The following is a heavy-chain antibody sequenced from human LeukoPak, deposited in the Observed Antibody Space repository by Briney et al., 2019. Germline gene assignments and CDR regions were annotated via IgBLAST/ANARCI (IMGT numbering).Heavy chain of an antibody. Sequence: SETLSLTCTVSGGSISTITYYWGWVRQSPEKGLEWLATIYYSASIYYSLSLKSRLTISIDTSKNQISLKLNSVTAADTAVYYCARFYYYDSSGYYPRYFDHWGPGTLVTVSS. CDR1: GGSISTITYY. D-gene: IGHD3-22*01. CDR3: ARFYYYDSSGYYPRYFDH. CDR2: IYYSASI. J-gene: IGHJ4*02. V-gene: IGHV4-39*07.